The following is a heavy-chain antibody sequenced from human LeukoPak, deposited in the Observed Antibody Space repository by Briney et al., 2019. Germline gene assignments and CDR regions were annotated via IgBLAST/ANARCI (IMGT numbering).Heavy chain of an antibody. D-gene: IGHD4-11*01. V-gene: IGHV3-7*01. Sequence: AGGSLRLSCAASGSALSSHWMTWVRQVPGRGPEWVANVNRDGSETYYLDSVKGRFTISRDNAKNSLYLQMNSLRAEDTAVYYCARGLYSNSEGMDVWGQGTTVTVSS. CDR3: ARGLYSNSEGMDV. CDR2: VNRDGSET. J-gene: IGHJ6*02. CDR1: GSALSSHW.